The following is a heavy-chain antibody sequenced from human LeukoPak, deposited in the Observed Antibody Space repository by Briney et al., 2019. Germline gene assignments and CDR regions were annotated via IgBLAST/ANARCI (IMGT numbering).Heavy chain of an antibody. J-gene: IGHJ4*02. V-gene: IGHV3-74*01. Sequence: PGGSLRLSCAASGFTFSPVWMHWVRQAPGKGLMWVSHIINDGSYTTYADSVKGRFTISRDNAKNSLYLQMNSLRAEDTAIYYCTRVGYIDEGIDYWGQGTLVTVSS. CDR2: IINDGSYT. CDR1: GFTFSPVW. D-gene: IGHD5-24*01. CDR3: TRVGYIDEGIDY.